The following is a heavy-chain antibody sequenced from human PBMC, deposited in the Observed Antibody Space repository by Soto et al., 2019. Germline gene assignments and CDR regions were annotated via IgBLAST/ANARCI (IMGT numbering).Heavy chain of an antibody. J-gene: IGHJ4*02. CDR1: GGSISSGGYY. D-gene: IGHD6-19*01. V-gene: IGHV4-31*03. CDR3: ARVLITAVAGYYFDY. CDR2: IYYSGST. Sequence: SETLSLTCTVSGGSISSGGYYWSWIRQHPGKGPEWIGYIYYSGSTYYNPSLKSRVTISVDTSKNQFSLKLSSVTAADTAVYYCARVLITAVAGYYFDYWGQGTLVTVSS.